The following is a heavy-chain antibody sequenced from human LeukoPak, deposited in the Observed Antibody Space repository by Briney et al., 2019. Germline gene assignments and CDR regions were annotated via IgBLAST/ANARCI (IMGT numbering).Heavy chain of an antibody. CDR3: ARDHRYDILTGYSYFDF. CDR1: GYTFTSYG. V-gene: IGHV1-18*01. Sequence: GASVKVSCKASGYTFTSYGISWVRQAPGQGLEWMGWISAYNGNTNYAQKLQGRVTMTTDTSTSAAYMEVRSLRSDDTAVYYCARDHRYDILTGYSYFDFWGQGTLVSVSS. CDR2: ISAYNGNT. D-gene: IGHD3-9*01. J-gene: IGHJ4*02.